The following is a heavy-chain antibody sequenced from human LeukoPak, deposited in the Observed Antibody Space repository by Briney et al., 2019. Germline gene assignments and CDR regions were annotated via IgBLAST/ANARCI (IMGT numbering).Heavy chain of an antibody. CDR3: ARGADYMDV. CDR1: GGSFSGYY. J-gene: IGHJ6*03. CDR2: INHSGST. Sequence: PSETLSLTCAVYGGSFSGYYWSWIRQPPGKGLEWIGEINHSGSTNYNPSLKSRVTISVDTSKNQFSLKLNFVTAADTAFYYCARGADYMDVWGNGATVTVSS. V-gene: IGHV4-34*01.